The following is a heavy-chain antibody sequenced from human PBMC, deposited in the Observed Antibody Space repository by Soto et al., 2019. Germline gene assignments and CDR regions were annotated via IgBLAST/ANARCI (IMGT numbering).Heavy chain of an antibody. V-gene: IGHV1-46*03. CDR3: SISTADFDC. CDR1: GYTFINYY. Sequence: GASVKVSCTASGYTFINYYIHWVRQAPGQGLEWMGIINPRDGSTNYAQKFQGRITMTRDTSTSTVYMELSSLRSDDTAVYYCSISTADFDCWGRGSLVTVSS. CDR2: INPRDGST. J-gene: IGHJ4*01. D-gene: IGHD3-9*01.